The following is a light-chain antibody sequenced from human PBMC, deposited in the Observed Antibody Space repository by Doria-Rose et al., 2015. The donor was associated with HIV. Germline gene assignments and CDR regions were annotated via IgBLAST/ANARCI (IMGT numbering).Light chain of an antibody. CDR2: DGS. CDR1: QSFSSTY. V-gene: IGKV3-20*01. J-gene: IGKJ1*01. Sequence: TQSPGTLSLSPGERATLSCRASQSFSSTYLAWYQQKPGRAPSLLIYDGSTRATGIPDRFSASGSGTDFTLTVNRLEPEDFALYYCHQYGTSWTFGQGTKMEI. CDR3: HQYGTSWT.